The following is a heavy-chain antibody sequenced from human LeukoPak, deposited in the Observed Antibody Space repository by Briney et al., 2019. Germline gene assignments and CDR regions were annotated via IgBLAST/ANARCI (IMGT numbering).Heavy chain of an antibody. Sequence: PGASLRLSCEASGFQFGTYAMTWVRQAPGKGLEWVSTLSGTGGSTYYADSVKGRFTISRDNSENTLFLQMNSLKAEDTAIYYCAKNRRVEATPVDYWGQGTLVTVSS. CDR3: AKNRRVEATPVDY. J-gene: IGHJ4*02. CDR2: LSGTGGST. CDR1: GFQFGTYA. D-gene: IGHD2-15*01. V-gene: IGHV3-23*01.